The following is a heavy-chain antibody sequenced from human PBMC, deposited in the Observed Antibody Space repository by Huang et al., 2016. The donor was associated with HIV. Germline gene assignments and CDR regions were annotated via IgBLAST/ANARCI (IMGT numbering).Heavy chain of an antibody. CDR1: GFTFSSYG. J-gene: IGHJ4*02. CDR2: ITYDAKPK. Sequence: QVQLVESGGGVVQPGRSLRISCAASGFTFSSYGMHWVRQAPGKGLEWVAVITYDAKPKDYADSVKGRFSISRDNSKTTVYLQLNSLRVEDTAVYYCAKGGSAAAVLDFWGQGTLVTVSS. CDR3: AKGGSAAAVLDF. V-gene: IGHV3-30*18. D-gene: IGHD6-13*01.